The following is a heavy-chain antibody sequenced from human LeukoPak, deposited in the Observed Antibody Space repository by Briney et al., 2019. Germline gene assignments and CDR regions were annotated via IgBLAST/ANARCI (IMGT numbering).Heavy chain of an antibody. CDR2: ISAYNGNT. CDR3: ARAVITMVRGVIGAFDI. Sequence: EASVKVSCKASGYTFTSYGISWVRQAPGQGLEWMGWISAYNGNTNYAQKLQGRVTMTTDTSTSTAYMELRSLRSDDTAAYYCARAVITMVRGVIGAFDIWGQGTMVTVSS. D-gene: IGHD3-10*01. J-gene: IGHJ3*02. CDR1: GYTFTSYG. V-gene: IGHV1-18*01.